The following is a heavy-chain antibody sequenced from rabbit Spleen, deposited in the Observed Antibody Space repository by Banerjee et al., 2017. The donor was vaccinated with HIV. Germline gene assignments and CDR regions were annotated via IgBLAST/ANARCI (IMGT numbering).Heavy chain of an antibody. CDR1: GLAFSSSFW. Sequence: QEQLEESGGDLVKPGASLTLTCKSSGLAFSSSFWICWVRQASGKGLEWIACTDVTRSGTTYYASWAKGRFTISKTSSTSVTLQMTSLTAADTATYFCARDSAGREDFNLWGPGTLVTVS. V-gene: IGHV1S45*01. CDR3: ARDSAGREDFNL. D-gene: IGHD4-2*01. CDR2: TDVTRSGTT. J-gene: IGHJ4*01.